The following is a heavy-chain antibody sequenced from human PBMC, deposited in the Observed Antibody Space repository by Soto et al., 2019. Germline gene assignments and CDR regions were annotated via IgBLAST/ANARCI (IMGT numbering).Heavy chain of an antibody. J-gene: IGHJ3*02. CDR3: ARRPKGPGYSYSWGDAFDI. CDR2: ISSSGSTI. CDR1: GFTFSDYY. D-gene: IGHD6-13*01. Sequence: PGGSLRLSCAASGFTFSDYYMSWIRQAPGKGLEWVSYISSSGSTIYYADSVKGRFTISRDNAKNSLYLQMNSLRAEDTAVYYCARRPKGPGYSYSWGDAFDIWGQGTMVTVSS. V-gene: IGHV3-11*04.